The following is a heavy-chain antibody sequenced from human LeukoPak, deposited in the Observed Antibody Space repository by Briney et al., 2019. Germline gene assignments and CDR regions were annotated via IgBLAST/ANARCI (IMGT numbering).Heavy chain of an antibody. V-gene: IGHV5-51*03. CDR1: GYRFTSYW. CDR3: ARLHLELRHYYYMDV. J-gene: IGHJ6*03. CDR2: IYPGDSDT. Sequence: GEPMKIYRKGSGYRFTSYWIRGGRQMLGKGLEWMGIIYPGDSDTRYSPSFQGQVTISADKSISTAYLQWSSLKASDTAMYYCARLHLELRHYYYMDVWGKGTTVTVSS. D-gene: IGHD1-7*01.